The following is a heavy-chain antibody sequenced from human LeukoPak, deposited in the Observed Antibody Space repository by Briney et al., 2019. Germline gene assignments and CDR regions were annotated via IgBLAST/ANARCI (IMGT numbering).Heavy chain of an antibody. Sequence: ASVKVSCKASGYTFTSYGISWVRQAPGQGLEWMGWISAYNGNTNYAQKLQGRVTMTTDTSTSTAYMELRSLRSDDTAVYYCARDSYYYDSSGSIWAIDYWGQGTLVTVSS. D-gene: IGHD3-22*01. CDR2: ISAYNGNT. J-gene: IGHJ4*02. CDR3: ARDSYYYDSSGSIWAIDY. V-gene: IGHV1-18*01. CDR1: GYTFTSYG.